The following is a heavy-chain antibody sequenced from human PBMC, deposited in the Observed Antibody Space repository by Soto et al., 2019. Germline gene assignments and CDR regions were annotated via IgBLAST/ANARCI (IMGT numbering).Heavy chain of an antibody. CDR3: ARRKGYDSTTYYFDY. V-gene: IGHV4-39*01. CDR1: GGSISSSTHY. D-gene: IGHD3-22*01. J-gene: IGHJ4*02. CDR2: VYYNGNM. Sequence: SETLSLTCTVPGGSISSSTHYWGWIRQPPGKGLEWIGSVYYNGNMYYNPSLKSRVTMSVDTSKNQFSLDLRSVTAADTAVYYCARRKGYDSTTYYFDYWGQGKLVTVSS.